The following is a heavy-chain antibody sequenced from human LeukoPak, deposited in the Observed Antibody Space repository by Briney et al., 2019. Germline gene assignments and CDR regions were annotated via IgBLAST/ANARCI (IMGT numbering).Heavy chain of an antibody. CDR3: ATWETRLVRDS. J-gene: IGHJ4*02. Sequence: PSETLSLTCAVHGGSFSDYCWHWYRQPPGKGLEWIGEISHSGVTKYAPSLKSRVTVSADTSKSQFSLTLTSLTAADTAIYYCATWETRLVRDSWGQGTLVTVSS. D-gene: IGHD3-9*01. CDR2: ISHSGVT. V-gene: IGHV4-34*01. CDR1: GGSFSDYC.